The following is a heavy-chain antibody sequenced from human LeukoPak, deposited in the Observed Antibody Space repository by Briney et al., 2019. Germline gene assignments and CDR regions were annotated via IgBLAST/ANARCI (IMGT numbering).Heavy chain of an antibody. D-gene: IGHD1-26*01. J-gene: IGHJ4*02. CDR1: GYTVTNYG. V-gene: IGHV1-18*01. CDR3: ARDLVDGVGAPGAY. Sequence: ASVKVSCKASGYTVTNYGITWMRQAPGQGLEWMGWINTYNGNTNYAQKLQGRVTITTDTSTSTAYMELRSLRSDDTAVFYCARDLVDGVGAPGAYWGQGALVTVSS. CDR2: INTYNGNT.